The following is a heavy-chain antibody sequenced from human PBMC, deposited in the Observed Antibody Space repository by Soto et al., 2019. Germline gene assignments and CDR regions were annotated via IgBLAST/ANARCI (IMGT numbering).Heavy chain of an antibody. CDR2: ISAYNGNT. V-gene: IGHV1-18*01. CDR3: ARGPYPEGALWFGELSLDY. J-gene: IGHJ4*02. Sequence: QVQLVQSGAEVKKPGASVKVSCKASGYTFTSYGISWVRQAPGQGLEWMGWISAYNGNTNYAQKLQGRVTMTTNTPTSTAYMELRSLSSDDTAVYYCARGPYPEGALWFGELSLDYWVQRTLVTVSS. D-gene: IGHD3-10*01. CDR1: GYTFTSYG.